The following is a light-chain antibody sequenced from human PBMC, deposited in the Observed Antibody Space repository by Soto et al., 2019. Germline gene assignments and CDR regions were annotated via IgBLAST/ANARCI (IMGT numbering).Light chain of an antibody. CDR3: QAWDSSTAYV. Sequence: LSQRPSLSVSPGQKASIAFSGDRLGEKYACWYKQKTGKSPVLVIYQDSKRHSGIPERFSGSNSGNTVTLTISGTQAMDEADYYCQAWDSSTAYVFGTGTKVTVL. CDR2: QDS. J-gene: IGLJ1*01. V-gene: IGLV3-1*01. CDR1: RLGEKY.